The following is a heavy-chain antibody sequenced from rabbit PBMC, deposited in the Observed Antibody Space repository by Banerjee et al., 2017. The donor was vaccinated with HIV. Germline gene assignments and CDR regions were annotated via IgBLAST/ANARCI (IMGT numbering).Heavy chain of an antibody. CDR3: ARGYYTYGYTTYGYDPDL. J-gene: IGHJ3*01. V-gene: IGHV1S7*01. CDR1: GFDIRSYH. CDR2: IYAGNTST. Sequence: QLKETGGGLVQPGGSLTLTCTASGFDIRSYHMCWVRQAPGKGLEWVGVIYAGNTSTDYATWVNGRFTISSDNAQNTVDLQLSSLTAVDTATYFCARGYYTYGYTTYGYDPDLWGQGTLVTVS. D-gene: IGHD6-1*01.